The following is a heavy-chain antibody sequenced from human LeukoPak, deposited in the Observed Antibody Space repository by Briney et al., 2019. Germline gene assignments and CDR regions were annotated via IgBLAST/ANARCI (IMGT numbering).Heavy chain of an antibody. CDR1: GFTFSSYA. Sequence: GGSLRLSCAASGFTFSSYAMSWVRQAPGKGLEWVSAISGSGGSTYYADSVKGRFTISRDNSKNTLYLQMNSLRAEDTAVYYCAKGGYCSGGSCRNWFDPWGQGTLVTVSS. V-gene: IGHV3-23*01. D-gene: IGHD2-15*01. CDR3: AKGGYCSGGSCRNWFDP. CDR2: ISGSGGST. J-gene: IGHJ5*02.